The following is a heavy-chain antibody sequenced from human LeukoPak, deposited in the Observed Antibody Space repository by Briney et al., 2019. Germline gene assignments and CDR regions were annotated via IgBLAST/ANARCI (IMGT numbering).Heavy chain of an antibody. V-gene: IGHV3-11*01. CDR2: ISGSGSDM. Sequence: LSLTCTVSGGSISSSSYYWGWIRQTTGKGLEWLAYISGSGSDMYYADSVKGRFTISRDNAKNSLYLQMNSLRPDDTALYYCSTDPRLLIYWGHGTLVTVSS. J-gene: IGHJ4*01. CDR3: STDPRLLIY. D-gene: IGHD2-8*01. CDR1: GGSISSSSYY.